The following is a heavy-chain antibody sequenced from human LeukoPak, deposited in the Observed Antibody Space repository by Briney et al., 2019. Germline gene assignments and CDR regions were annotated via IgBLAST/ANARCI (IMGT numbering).Heavy chain of an antibody. Sequence: GGSLRLSCAASGFTFSRSSMNWVRQAPGKGLEWVSSITSSSTYIYYADSVKGRFTISRDNAKNSLYLQMNSLRDEGTAVYYCAREGGDYTSGSYNDFWGQGTLVTVSS. D-gene: IGHD3-10*01. J-gene: IGHJ4*02. V-gene: IGHV3-21*01. CDR3: AREGGDYTSGSYNDF. CDR2: ITSSSTYI. CDR1: GFTFSRSS.